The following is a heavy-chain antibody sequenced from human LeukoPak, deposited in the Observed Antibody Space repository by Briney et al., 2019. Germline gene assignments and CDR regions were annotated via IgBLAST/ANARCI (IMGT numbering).Heavy chain of an antibody. Sequence: GGSLRLSCAASGFTFSSYAMSWVRQAPGKGLEWVSAISGSGGGTYYADSAKGRFTISRDNSKNTLYLQMNSLRAEDTAVYYCAKGHGTMVREGGMDVWGQGTTVTVSS. CDR2: ISGSGGGT. D-gene: IGHD3-10*01. J-gene: IGHJ6*02. CDR1: GFTFSSYA. V-gene: IGHV3-23*01. CDR3: AKGHGTMVREGGMDV.